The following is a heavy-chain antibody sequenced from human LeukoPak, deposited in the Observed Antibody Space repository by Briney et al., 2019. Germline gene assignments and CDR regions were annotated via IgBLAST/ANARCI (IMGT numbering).Heavy chain of an antibody. CDR2: IYYSGST. CDR3: ARRGNGDGANFDY. CDR1: GGSISSYY. V-gene: IGHV4-59*08. Sequence: PSETLSLTCTVSGGSISSYYWSWIRQPPGKGLEWIGYIYYSGSTNYNPSLKSRVTISVDTSKNQFSLKLSSVTAADTAVYYCARRGNGDGANFDYWGQGTLVTVS. J-gene: IGHJ4*02. D-gene: IGHD1-26*01.